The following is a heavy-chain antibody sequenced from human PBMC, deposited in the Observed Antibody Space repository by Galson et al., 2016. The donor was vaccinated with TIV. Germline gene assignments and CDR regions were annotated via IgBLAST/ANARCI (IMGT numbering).Heavy chain of an antibody. J-gene: IGHJ3*02. CDR3: ARDHNHDTSGSEDYFDI. D-gene: IGHD3-22*01. V-gene: IGHV3-66*02. CDR2: LHSDGKT. CDR1: GFSVRGNY. Sequence: SLRLSCAASGFSVRGNYLSWIRQAPGQALEWVSVLHSDGKTYYSDSVKGRFTISRDDSKNTLYLQMNSLRPEDTALYYCARDHNHDTSGSEDYFDIRCQGTIVTVA.